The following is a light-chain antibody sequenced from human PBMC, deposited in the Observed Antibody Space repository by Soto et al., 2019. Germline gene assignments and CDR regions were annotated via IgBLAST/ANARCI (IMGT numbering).Light chain of an antibody. CDR3: QHWNDWSA. CDR2: GAS. J-gene: IGKJ5*01. CDR1: QSVSDN. Sequence: EIVMTQSPDTLSVSPGERATLSCRASQSVSDNLAWYQQKPGQPPRLLIYGASTRATGVPSRFSGSGSGRDFTLTLSILQYEDFAVYYCQHWNDWSAFGQGTRLEIK. V-gene: IGKV3-15*01.